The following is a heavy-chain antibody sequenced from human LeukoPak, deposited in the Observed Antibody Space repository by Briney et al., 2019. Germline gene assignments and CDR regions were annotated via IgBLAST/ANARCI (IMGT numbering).Heavy chain of an antibody. V-gene: IGHV4-34*01. J-gene: IGHJ4*02. CDR1: GGSFSGYC. D-gene: IGHD3-16*02. CDR2: INHSGST. CDR3: ARGKSQYDHVWGSYRNPDRYFDY. Sequence: PSETLSLTRAVYGGSFSGYCWSWIRQPPGKGLEWIGEINHSGSTNYNPSLKSRVTISVDTSKNQFSLKLSSVTAADTAVYYCARGKSQYDHVWGSYRNPDRYFDYWGQGTLVTVSS.